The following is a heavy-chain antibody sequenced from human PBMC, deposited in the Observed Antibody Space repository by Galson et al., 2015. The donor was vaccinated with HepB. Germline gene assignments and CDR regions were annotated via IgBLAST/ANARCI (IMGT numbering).Heavy chain of an antibody. Sequence: SVKVSCKASGYTFTSYGISWVRQAPGQGLEWMGWISAYNGNTNYAQKLQGRVTMTTDTSTSTAYMELRSLRSDDTAVYYCARAQQLLLPDAFDIWGQGTMVTVSS. V-gene: IGHV1-18*01. CDR2: ISAYNGNT. CDR3: ARAQQLLLPDAFDI. J-gene: IGHJ3*02. D-gene: IGHD6-13*01. CDR1: GYTFTSYG.